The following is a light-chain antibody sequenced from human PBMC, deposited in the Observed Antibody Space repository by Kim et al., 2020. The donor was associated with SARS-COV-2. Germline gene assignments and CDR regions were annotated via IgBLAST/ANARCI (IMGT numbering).Light chain of an antibody. CDR3: QQYHNWPPIA. V-gene: IGKV3-15*01. Sequence: SPGERAPLSCRASQSVSSNLAWYQQKPGQAPRLLIYGASTRATGIPARFSGSGSGTEFTLTITSLQSEDSAIYYCQQYHNWPPIAFGQGTRLEIK. CDR1: QSVSSN. CDR2: GAS. J-gene: IGKJ5*01.